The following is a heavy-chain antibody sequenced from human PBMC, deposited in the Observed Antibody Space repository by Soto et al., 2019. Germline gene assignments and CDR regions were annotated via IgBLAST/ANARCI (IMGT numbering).Heavy chain of an antibody. J-gene: IGHJ4*02. CDR2: ISGSGGST. CDR3: AKEGPHRCISTSCYHFDY. CDR1: GFTFSSYA. D-gene: IGHD2-2*01. Sequence: GGSLRLSCAASGFTFSSYAMSWVRQAPGKGLEWVSAISGSGGSTYYADSVRGRFTISRDNSKNTLYLQMNSLRAEDTAVYYCAKEGPHRCISTSCYHFDYWGQGALVTVSS. V-gene: IGHV3-23*01.